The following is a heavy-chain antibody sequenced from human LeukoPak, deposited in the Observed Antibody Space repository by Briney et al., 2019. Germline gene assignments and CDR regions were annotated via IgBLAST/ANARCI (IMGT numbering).Heavy chain of an antibody. Sequence: GGSLRPSCAASGFTFSSYEMNWVRQAPGKGLEWVSYISSSGSTIYDADSVKGRFTISRDNAKNSLYLQMNSLRAEDTAVYYCARDDYYDSSGYYYFQHWGQGTLVTVSS. D-gene: IGHD3-22*01. CDR3: ARDDYYDSSGYYYFQH. J-gene: IGHJ1*01. V-gene: IGHV3-48*03. CDR1: GFTFSSYE. CDR2: ISSSGSTI.